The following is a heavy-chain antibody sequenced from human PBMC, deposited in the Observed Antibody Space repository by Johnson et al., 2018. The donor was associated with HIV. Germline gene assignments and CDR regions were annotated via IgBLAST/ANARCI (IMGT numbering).Heavy chain of an antibody. V-gene: IGHV3-43D*03. CDR2: ITWDGDST. D-gene: IGHD2-15*01. J-gene: IGHJ3*02. CDR1: RFTFDDYA. CDR3: ARSVGYCSGGSCSPDAFDI. Sequence: VQLVESGGGLVQPGGSLRLSCETSRFTFDDYAMHWVRQAPGKGLEWVSLITWDGDSTYYADSVKGRFTISRDNSKNTLYLQINSLRAEDTAVYYCARSVGYCSGGSCSPDAFDIWGQGTMVTVSS.